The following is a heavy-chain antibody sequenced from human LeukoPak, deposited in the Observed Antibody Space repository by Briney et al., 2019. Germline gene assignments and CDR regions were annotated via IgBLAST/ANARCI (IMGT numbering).Heavy chain of an antibody. CDR1: GFTFSSYA. CDR2: IKQDGSDK. V-gene: IGHV3-7*03. Sequence: PGRSLRLSCAASGFTFSSYAMHWVRQAPGKGLEWVANIKQDGSDKYYVDSVKGRFTISRDNAKNSLYLQMSSLRAEDTAVYYCARDLDYWGQGTLVTVSS. J-gene: IGHJ4*02. CDR3: ARDLDY.